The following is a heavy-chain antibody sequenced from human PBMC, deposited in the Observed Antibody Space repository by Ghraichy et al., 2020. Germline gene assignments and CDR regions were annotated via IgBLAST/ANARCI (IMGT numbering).Heavy chain of an antibody. CDR1: GFTFDDYA. D-gene: IGHD6-13*01. CDR2: ISWNTGTK. CDR3: ARAYSNFYYGMDV. V-gene: IGHV3-9*01. Sequence: GGSLRLSCAASGFTFDDYAMHWVRQAPGKGLEWVSGISWNTGTKGYADSVKGRFTISRDNAKNSLYLQMNSLRAEDTALYYCARAYSNFYYGMDVWGQGTTVTVSS. J-gene: IGHJ6*02.